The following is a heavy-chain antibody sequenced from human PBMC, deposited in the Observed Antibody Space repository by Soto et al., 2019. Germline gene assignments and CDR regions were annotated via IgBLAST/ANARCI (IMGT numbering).Heavy chain of an antibody. J-gene: IGHJ4*02. CDR3: ARGPSGDNIDY. CDR1: GGSISSAAYC. V-gene: IGHV4-30-4*01. D-gene: IGHD7-27*01. CDR2: IYDGGTT. Sequence: QVQLQESGPRLVSPSQTLSLTCTVSGGSISSAAYCWSWIRQSPDKGLEWIGHIYDGGTTYSSPSLKGRVTLSADTSETQFSLKLGSVSAADTAVYYCARGPSGDNIDYWGQGIQVTVSS.